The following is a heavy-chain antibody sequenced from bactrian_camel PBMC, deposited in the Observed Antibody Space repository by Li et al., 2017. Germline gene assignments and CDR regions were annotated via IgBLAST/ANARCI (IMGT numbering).Heavy chain of an antibody. V-gene: IGHV3S31*01. CDR2: VHGGGGTT. D-gene: IGHD1*01. CDR1: GYTASMYC. Sequence: VQLVESGGGSVQAGGSLRLSCEISGYTASMYCMGWFRRAPGEPREGVAAVHGGGGTTYYADSVKGRFTISADNAENTLYLHMNSLIPEDTAMYFCAADPRRCLTWRDEYATWAWGPRSPSP. J-gene: IGHJ4*01.